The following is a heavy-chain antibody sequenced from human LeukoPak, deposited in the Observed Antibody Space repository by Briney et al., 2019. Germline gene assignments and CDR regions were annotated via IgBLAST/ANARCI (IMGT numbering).Heavy chain of an antibody. J-gene: IGHJ4*02. D-gene: IGHD3-22*01. V-gene: IGHV3-48*03. CDR3: GGTYYYDGSGDY. CDR2: ISSTGSNI. Sequence: PGGSLRPSCTASGFTFSTYETNGVRQAPGKGLDWVSYISSTGSNIYCADSVKSRFHISRDNAKNSLYLVVNRLRTEDSAVYYCGGTYYYDGSGDYWGQGTLVTVSS. CDR1: GFTFSTYE.